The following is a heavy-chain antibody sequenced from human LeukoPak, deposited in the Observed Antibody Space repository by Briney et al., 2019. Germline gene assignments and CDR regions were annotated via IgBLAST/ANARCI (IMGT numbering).Heavy chain of an antibody. CDR3: ARGRWLPIDY. V-gene: IGHV3-30*04. CDR2: ISYDGSNK. CDR1: GFTFSSYA. J-gene: IGHJ4*02. Sequence: PGGSLRLTCAASGFTFSSYAMHWVRQAPGKGLEWVAVISYDGSNKYYADSVKGRFTISRDNSKNTLYLQMNSLGAEDAAVYYCARGRWLPIDYWGQGTLVTVSS. D-gene: IGHD5-24*01.